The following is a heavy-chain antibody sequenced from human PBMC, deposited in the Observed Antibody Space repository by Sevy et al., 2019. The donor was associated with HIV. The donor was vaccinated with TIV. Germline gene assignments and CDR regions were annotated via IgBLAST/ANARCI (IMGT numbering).Heavy chain of an antibody. J-gene: IGHJ4*02. V-gene: IGHV3-11*01. CDR2: ISSSGSTI. Sequence: GGSLRLSCAASGFTFSDYYMSWIRQAPGKGLEWVSYISSSGSTIYYADSVKGRFTISRDNAKNSLYLQMNSLRAEDTAVYYCAGVGSSWYYYLDYGGKGTLVTVSS. CDR3: AGVGSSWYYYLDY. CDR1: GFTFSDYY. D-gene: IGHD6-13*01.